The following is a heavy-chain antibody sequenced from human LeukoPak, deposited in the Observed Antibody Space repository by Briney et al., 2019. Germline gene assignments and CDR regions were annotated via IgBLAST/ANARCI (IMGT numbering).Heavy chain of an antibody. CDR1: GGSISTYY. J-gene: IGHJ4*02. V-gene: IGHV4-59*07. CDR3: ARGRGYSYGLDY. D-gene: IGHD5-18*01. CDR2: IYSSGST. Sequence: SDTLSLTCTVSGGSISTYYWSWIRQPPGKGLEWIGYIYSSGSTDYNPSLKRRVTISVDTSKNQFSLKLTSVTAADTAVYYCARGRGYSYGLDYWGQGTLVTVSS.